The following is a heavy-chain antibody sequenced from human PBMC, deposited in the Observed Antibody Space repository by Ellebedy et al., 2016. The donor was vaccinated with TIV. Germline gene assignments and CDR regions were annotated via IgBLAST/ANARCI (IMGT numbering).Heavy chain of an antibody. J-gene: IGHJ4*02. Sequence: MPSETLSLTCTVSGGSITSYYWNWFRQPPGKGLEWIGYISDTGSTNYNPSLKSRVTVSVDKSKNHFSLKLSSVTAADTAVYFCARRTTMVRGIDYWGQGTLVTVSS. V-gene: IGHV4-59*12. D-gene: IGHD3-10*01. CDR2: ISDTGST. CDR3: ARRTTMVRGIDY. CDR1: GGSITSYY.